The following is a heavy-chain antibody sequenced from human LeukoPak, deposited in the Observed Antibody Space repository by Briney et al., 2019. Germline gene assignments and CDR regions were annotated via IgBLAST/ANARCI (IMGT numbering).Heavy chain of an antibody. CDR2: FDPEDGET. CDR1: GYTLTELS. V-gene: IGHV1-24*01. J-gene: IGHJ4*02. Sequence: ASVKVCCKVSGYTLTELSMQWVRQAPGKGLEWMGGFDPEDGETIYAQKFQGRVTMTEDTSTDTAYMELSSLRSEDTAVYYCATSYGYGRYFDYWGREPWSPSPQ. CDR3: ATSYGYGRYFDY. D-gene: IGHD5-18*01.